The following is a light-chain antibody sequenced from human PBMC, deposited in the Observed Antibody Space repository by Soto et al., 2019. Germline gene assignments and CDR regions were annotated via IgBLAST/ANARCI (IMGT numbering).Light chain of an antibody. V-gene: IGLV4-60*03. Sequence: QSVLTQPSYASASLGSSVSLTCTLSSRHSFYDIAWHQQRPGTAPRYLMKVEGSGNYDKGSGIPERFSGSSSGADRYLTISNLRSEDVGDFYCESWDTNTRVFGGGTQLTVL. CDR1: SRHSFYD. CDR2: VEGSGNY. CDR3: ESWDTNTRV. J-gene: IGLJ3*02.